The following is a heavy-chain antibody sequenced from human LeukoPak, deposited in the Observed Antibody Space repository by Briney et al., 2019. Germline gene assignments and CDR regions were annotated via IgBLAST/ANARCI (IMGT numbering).Heavy chain of an antibody. CDR3: ARMGWELSADWFDP. CDR2: IYYSGST. V-gene: IGHV4-31*03. Sequence: SQTLSLTCTVSGGSISSGGYYWSWIRQHPGKGLEWIGYIYYSGSTYYNPSLKSRVTISVDTSKNQFSLKLSSVTAADTAVYYCARMGWELSADWFDPWGQGTLVIVSS. CDR1: GGSISSGGYY. J-gene: IGHJ5*02. D-gene: IGHD1-26*01.